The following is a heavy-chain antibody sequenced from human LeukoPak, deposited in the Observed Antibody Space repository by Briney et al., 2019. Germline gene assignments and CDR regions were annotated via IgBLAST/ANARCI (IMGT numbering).Heavy chain of an antibody. D-gene: IGHD2-15*01. CDR2: ISNNGGYT. V-gene: IGHV3-23*01. J-gene: IGHJ4*02. Sequence: GGSLRLSCAASGFTFSNYGMHWVRQAPGKGLEWVSAISNNGGYTYYADSVQGRFTISRDNSKSTLCLQMNSLRAEDTAVYYCAKQLGYCSDGSCYFPYWGQGTLVTVSS. CDR1: GFTFSNYG. CDR3: AKQLGYCSDGSCYFPY.